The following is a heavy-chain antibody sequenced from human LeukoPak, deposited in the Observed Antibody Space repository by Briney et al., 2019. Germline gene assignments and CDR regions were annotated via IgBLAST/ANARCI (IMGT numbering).Heavy chain of an antibody. Sequence: PSETLSPTCTVSGGSISSYYWSWIRQPPGKGLEWIAYIYYSGTTNSGTTNYNPSLKSRVTISLDTSKNQFSLRLNSVTAADTAVYYCVRSNKYSSSWYDYFDYWGQGTLVTVSS. V-gene: IGHV4-59*01. J-gene: IGHJ4*02. CDR2: IYYSGTTNSGTT. D-gene: IGHD6-13*01. CDR1: GGSISSYY. CDR3: VRSNKYSSSWYDYFDY.